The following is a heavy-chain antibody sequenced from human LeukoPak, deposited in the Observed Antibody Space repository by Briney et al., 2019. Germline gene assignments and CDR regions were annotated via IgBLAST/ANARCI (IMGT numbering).Heavy chain of an antibody. V-gene: IGHV4-59*01. CDR3: AEKDGTL. Sequence: PSETLSLTCTVSRASISSSYWTWIRQPPGKGLEWIGHFSHSGSTNYNPSLNSRVTISVDTSKNQFSLNLRSVTAADTAVYYCAEKDGTLWGQGILVTVAS. D-gene: IGHD1/OR15-1a*01. J-gene: IGHJ4*02. CDR1: RASISSSY. CDR2: FSHSGST.